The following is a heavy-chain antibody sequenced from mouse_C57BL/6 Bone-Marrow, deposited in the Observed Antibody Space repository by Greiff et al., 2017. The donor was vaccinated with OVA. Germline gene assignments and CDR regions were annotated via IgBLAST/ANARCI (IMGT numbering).Heavy chain of an antibody. D-gene: IGHD4-1*01. V-gene: IGHV1-54*01. CDR1: GYAFTNYL. CDR3: ERKGLTGTGYYAMDY. CDR2: INPGSGGT. Sequence: VQLQQSGAELVRPGTSVKVSCKASGYAFTNYLIEWVKQRPGQGLEWIGVINPGSGGTNYNEKFKGKATLTADKSSSTAYMQLSSLTSEDSAVYFWERKGLTGTGYYAMDYWGQGTSVTVSS. J-gene: IGHJ4*01.